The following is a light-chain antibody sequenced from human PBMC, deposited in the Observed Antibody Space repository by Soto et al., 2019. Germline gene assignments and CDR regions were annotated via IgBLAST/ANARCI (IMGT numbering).Light chain of an antibody. V-gene: IGKV2-28*01. CDR3: MQALQTPYT. Sequence: DIVMTQSPLSLPVTPGEAASISCRSSQGLLHSNGYNYLDWYLQKPGQSPQLLIYLGSNRASGVPDRFSGSGSDTDFTLKIKRVEAEDVGVYYCMQALQTPYTFGQGTKLEIK. CDR2: LGS. J-gene: IGKJ2*01. CDR1: QGLLHSNGYNY.